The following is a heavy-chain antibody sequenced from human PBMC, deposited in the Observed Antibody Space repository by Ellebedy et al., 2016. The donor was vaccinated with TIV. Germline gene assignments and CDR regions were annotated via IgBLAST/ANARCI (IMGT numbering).Heavy chain of an antibody. V-gene: IGHV4-4*08. D-gene: IGHD2-15*01. J-gene: IGHJ6*02. Sequence: MPSETLSLTCTVSRASISDYYWTWIRQPPGKGLEWIGYIHSSGSTNYTPSLRSRVTISVDTSKNQFSLKLSSVTAADTAVYYCATLGYCSGGSCYRQYAMEVWGQGTTVTVSS. CDR1: RASISDYY. CDR2: IHSSGST. CDR3: ATLGYCSGGSCYRQYAMEV.